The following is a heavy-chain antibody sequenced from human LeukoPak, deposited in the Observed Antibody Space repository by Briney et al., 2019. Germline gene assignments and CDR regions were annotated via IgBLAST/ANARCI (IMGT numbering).Heavy chain of an antibody. CDR3: ARAYVDTAKRDAFDI. J-gene: IGHJ3*02. Sequence: SVKVSCKXSGGTFSSYAISWVRQAPGQGLEWMGGIIPIFGTANYAQKFQGRVTITADESTSTAYMELSSLRSEDTAVYYCARAYVDTAKRDAFDIWGQGTMVTVSS. CDR2: IIPIFGTA. D-gene: IGHD5-18*01. CDR1: GGTFSSYA. V-gene: IGHV1-69*13.